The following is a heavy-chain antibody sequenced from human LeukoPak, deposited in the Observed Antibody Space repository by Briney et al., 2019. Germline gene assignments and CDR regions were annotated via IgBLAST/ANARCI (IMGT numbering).Heavy chain of an antibody. CDR1: GFTFDDYA. D-gene: IGHD6-13*01. CDR2: ISWNSGSM. Sequence: GGSLRLSCVASGFTFDDYAMHWVRQAPGKGLEWVSGISWNSGSMGYADSVKGRFTISRDNAKNSLYLQMNSLRAEDTALYYCAKGPPGIAAAGTARSYFDYWGQGTLVTVSS. J-gene: IGHJ4*02. CDR3: AKGPPGIAAAGTARSYFDY. V-gene: IGHV3-9*01.